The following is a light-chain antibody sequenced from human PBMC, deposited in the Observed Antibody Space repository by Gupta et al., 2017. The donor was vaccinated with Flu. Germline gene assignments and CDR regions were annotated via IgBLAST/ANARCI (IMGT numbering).Light chain of an antibody. J-gene: IGKJ3*01. CDR3: QHTYSAPLTFGLT. Sequence: DIQMTQSPSSLSASVGDRVTITCRASQNITKYLNWFQHKPGRAPKLLIYATSTLQNGVPSRFTGSGSGTDFTLTIATLQPEDFATFYCQHTYSAPLTFGLTFGPGTTVDIK. CDR2: ATS. CDR1: QNITKY. V-gene: IGKV1-39*01.